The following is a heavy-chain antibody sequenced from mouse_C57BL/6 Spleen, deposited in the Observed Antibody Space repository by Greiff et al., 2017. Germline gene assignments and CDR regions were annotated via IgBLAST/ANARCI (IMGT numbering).Heavy chain of an antibody. J-gene: IGHJ4*01. CDR3: ARKATSAMDY. CDR1: GFTFSSYG. D-gene: IGHD3-2*02. CDR2: ISSGGSYP. Sequence: EVKLVESGGDLVKPGGSLKLSCAASGFTFSSYGMSWVRQTPDKRLEWVATISSGGSYPYYPDSVKGRFTISRDNAKNTLYLQMSSLKSEDTAMYYCARKATSAMDYWGQGTSVTVSS. V-gene: IGHV5-6*01.